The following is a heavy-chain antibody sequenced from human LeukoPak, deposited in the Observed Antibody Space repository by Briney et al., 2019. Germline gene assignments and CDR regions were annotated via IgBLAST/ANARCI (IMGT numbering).Heavy chain of an antibody. Sequence: GGSLKLSCAASGFTFSKYWMLWVRQAPGKGLESVSRINTDGTVTTYADSVKGRFTVSRDNADNTMFLQMNSVRDEDTAVYYCATKQWLAPPPDSWGQGTPVTVSS. CDR2: INTDGTVT. J-gene: IGHJ4*02. V-gene: IGHV3-74*01. D-gene: IGHD6-19*01. CDR3: ATKQWLAPPPDS. CDR1: GFTFSKYW.